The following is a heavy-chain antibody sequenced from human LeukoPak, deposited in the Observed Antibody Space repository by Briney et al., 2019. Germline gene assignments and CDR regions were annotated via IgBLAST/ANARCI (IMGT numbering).Heavy chain of an antibody. J-gene: IGHJ4*02. Sequence: PSETLSLTCAVYGESFSGYYWTWIRQPPGKGLEWIGQINHSGSTNYNPSLTSRVTISVATSKNQFSLNLSSVTAADTAVYYCARRGSTGTTTVDYWGQGTLGTVSA. CDR3: ARRGSTGTTTVDY. CDR2: INHSGST. V-gene: IGHV4-34*01. CDR1: GESFSGYY. D-gene: IGHD1-1*01.